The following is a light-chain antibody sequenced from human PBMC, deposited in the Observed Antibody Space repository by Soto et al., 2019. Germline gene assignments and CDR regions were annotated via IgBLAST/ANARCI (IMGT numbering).Light chain of an antibody. V-gene: IGKV3-20*01. Sequence: PWERATLSCRASQDIGSSNVAWYQHKPGLAPRLLLYGASSRATGIPDRFSGGGSGTDFTLTISRLEPEDFGVYYCQHYQTFLPLTFGGGTKVEIK. CDR3: QHYQTFLPLT. J-gene: IGKJ4*01. CDR1: QDIGSSN. CDR2: GAS.